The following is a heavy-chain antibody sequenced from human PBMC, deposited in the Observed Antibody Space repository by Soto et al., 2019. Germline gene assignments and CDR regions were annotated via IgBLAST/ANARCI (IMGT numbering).Heavy chain of an antibody. D-gene: IGHD5-12*01. CDR1: GFSLSGYG. CDR3: ARDVDRTSHLNWFDP. Sequence: PGGSLRLSCEVSGFSLSGYGMHWVRQAPGKGLEWVAVIWYDGTTKNYADSEKGRFTISRDSSKNTVYLQMDSLKVEDTAVYYCARDVDRTSHLNWFDPWGQGVMVTVSS. J-gene: IGHJ5*02. CDR2: IWYDGTTK. V-gene: IGHV3-33*01.